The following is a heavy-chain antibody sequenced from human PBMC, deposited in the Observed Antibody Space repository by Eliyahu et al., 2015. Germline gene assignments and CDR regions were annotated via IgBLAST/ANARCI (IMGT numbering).Heavy chain of an antibody. CDR3: AKDMGYGSTAMVGYGMDV. J-gene: IGHJ6*04. V-gene: IGHV3-9*01. Sequence: EVQLVESGGGLVQPGRSLRLSCAASGFTFDDYAXHWVRQAPGKGLEWVSGISWNSGSIGYADSVKGRFTISRDNAKNSLYLQMNSLRAEDTALYYCAKDMGYGSTAMVGYGMDVWGKGTTVTVSS. CDR1: GFTFDDYA. D-gene: IGHD5-18*01. CDR2: ISWNSGSI.